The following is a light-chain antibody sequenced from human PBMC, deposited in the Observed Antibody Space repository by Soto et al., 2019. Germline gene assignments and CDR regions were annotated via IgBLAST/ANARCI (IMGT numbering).Light chain of an antibody. Sequence: QSVLTQPPSASGTPGQRVTISCSGSSSNIGGNFVYWYHQLPGTAPKLLIYRNNQRPSGVPDRFPGSKSGTSASLAISGLRYEDEADYYCAAWDDSLSGPLFGGGTKLTVL. J-gene: IGLJ2*01. CDR3: AAWDDSLSGPL. CDR2: RNN. CDR1: SSNIGGNF. V-gene: IGLV1-47*01.